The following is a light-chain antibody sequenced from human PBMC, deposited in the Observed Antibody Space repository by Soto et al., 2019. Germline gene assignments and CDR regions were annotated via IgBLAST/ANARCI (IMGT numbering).Light chain of an antibody. CDR1: QSVGSD. Sequence: VMTQSPLSLPVTLGQPASLSCRASQSVGSDLAWFQQKSGQAPRLLIYDVSNRAPGIPARFSGSGSGTDFTLTISSLEPEDFALYYCQQRSQWPPTFGGGTKVEIK. CDR3: QQRSQWPPT. CDR2: DVS. V-gene: IGKV3-11*01. J-gene: IGKJ4*01.